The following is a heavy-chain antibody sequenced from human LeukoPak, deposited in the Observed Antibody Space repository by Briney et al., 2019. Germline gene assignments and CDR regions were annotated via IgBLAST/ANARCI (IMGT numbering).Heavy chain of an antibody. D-gene: IGHD3-3*01. CDR2: IYYSGST. CDR1: GGSISSYY. V-gene: IGHV4-59*04. J-gene: IGHJ3*02. CDR3: ARQDFQFLFGAFDI. Sequence: SETLSLTCTVSGGSISSYYWSWIRQPPGKGLEWIGYIYYSGSTYYNSSLKSRVTMSLDPSKNQFSLKLSSVTAADTALYYCARQDFQFLFGAFDIWGQGTMVTVSS.